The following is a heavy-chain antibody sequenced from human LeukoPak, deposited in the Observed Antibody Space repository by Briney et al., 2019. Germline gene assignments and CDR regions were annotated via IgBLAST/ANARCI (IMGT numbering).Heavy chain of an antibody. CDR3: ATATTVTGPLDAFDI. J-gene: IGHJ3*02. CDR2: FDPEDGET. V-gene: IGHV1-24*01. CDR1: GYTLTELS. Sequence: ASVKVSCKVSGYTLTELSMHWVRQAPGKGLEWMGGFDPEDGETIYAQKFQGRVTMTEDTSTDTAYMELSSLSSEDTAVYYCATATTVTGPLDAFDIWGQGTMVTVSS. D-gene: IGHD4-11*01.